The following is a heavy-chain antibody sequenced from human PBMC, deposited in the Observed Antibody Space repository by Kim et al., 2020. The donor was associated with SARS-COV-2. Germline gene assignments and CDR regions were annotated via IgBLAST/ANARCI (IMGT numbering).Heavy chain of an antibody. D-gene: IGHD3-10*01. J-gene: IGHJ4*02. Sequence: YADSVEGRFTNSRDNSKNTLYLQMNSLRAEDTAVYYWARAPATESDYFDYWGQGTLVTVSS. V-gene: IGHV3-23*01. CDR3: ARAPATESDYFDY.